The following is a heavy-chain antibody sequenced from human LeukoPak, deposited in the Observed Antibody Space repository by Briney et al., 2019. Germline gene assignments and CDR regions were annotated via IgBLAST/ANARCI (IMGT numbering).Heavy chain of an antibody. V-gene: IGHV3-30*18. Sequence: GGSLRLSCAASGFTFSNYVMHWVRQAPGKGLEWVVVISHDGSNNNYADSVKGRFTISRDNSKNTLYLQMNSLRPEDTAVYYCAKVRVGTAHFDYWGQGTLVTVSS. CDR3: AKVRVGTAHFDY. D-gene: IGHD2-15*01. CDR2: ISHDGSNN. CDR1: GFTFSNYV. J-gene: IGHJ4*02.